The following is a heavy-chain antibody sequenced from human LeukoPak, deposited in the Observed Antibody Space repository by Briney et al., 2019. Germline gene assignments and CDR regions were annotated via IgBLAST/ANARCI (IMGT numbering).Heavy chain of an antibody. D-gene: IGHD2-15*01. CDR1: GFTFSSYA. CDR3: AKDVALGYCSGGSCYSSAFDI. J-gene: IGHJ3*02. Sequence: PGGSLRLSCAASGFTFSSYAMSWVRQAPGKRLEWVSAISGSGGSTYYADSVKGRFTISRDNSKNTLYLQMNSLRAEDTAVYYCAKDVALGYCSGGSCYSSAFDIWGQGTMVTVSS. CDR2: ISGSGGST. V-gene: IGHV3-23*01.